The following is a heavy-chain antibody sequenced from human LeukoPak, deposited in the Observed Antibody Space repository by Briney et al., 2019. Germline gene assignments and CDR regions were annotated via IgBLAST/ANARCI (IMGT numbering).Heavy chain of an antibody. D-gene: IGHD1-26*01. CDR1: GFSFSDYY. CDR2: ISGGGSAV. J-gene: IGHJ5*02. CDR3: ARWERALDT. V-gene: IGHV3-11*04. Sequence: GGSLRLSCAAAGFSFSDYYMSWIRVAPGKGLGCISYISGGGSAVYCADSVKGRFTISRDNAKNSLYLEMNSLTVEDTGVYYCARWERALDTWGQGTLVTVSS.